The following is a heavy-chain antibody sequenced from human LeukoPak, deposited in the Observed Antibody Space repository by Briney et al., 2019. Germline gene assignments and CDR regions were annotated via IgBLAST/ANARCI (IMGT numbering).Heavy chain of an antibody. J-gene: IGHJ4*02. Sequence: PGGSLRLSCAASGFTFSSYWMSWVRQAPGKGLEWVAFIRYDGSVQSYADSMKGRFTISRDNSKNTLYLQMSSLRAEGTAVFYCARDRSGTFYFEYWGQGTLVTVSS. CDR1: GFTFSSYW. V-gene: IGHV3-30*02. D-gene: IGHD1-26*01. CDR2: IRYDGSVQ. CDR3: ARDRSGTFYFEY.